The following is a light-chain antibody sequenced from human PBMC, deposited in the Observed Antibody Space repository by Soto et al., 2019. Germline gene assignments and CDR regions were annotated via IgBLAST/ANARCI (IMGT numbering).Light chain of an antibody. CDR2: AAS. CDR3: LQHNSYPWT. CDR1: QGLRND. V-gene: IGKV1-17*01. J-gene: IGKJ1*01. Sequence: DIQMTQSPSSLSASVGDRVTITCRASQGLRNDLGWYQQRQGKAPKRLIYAASSLQIGVPSRLSGSGSGTEVTRTISSLQPEDFATYYCLQHNSYPWTFGQGTKVDIK.